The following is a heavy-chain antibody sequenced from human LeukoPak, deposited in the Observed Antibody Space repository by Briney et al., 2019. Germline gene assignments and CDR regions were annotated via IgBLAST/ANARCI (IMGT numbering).Heavy chain of an antibody. J-gene: IGHJ5*02. CDR3: ARHVGYGNNWFDP. CDR1: GASSSSSSYY. CDR2: TSYSGST. V-gene: IGHV4-39*01. Sequence: PSETLSLTCTVSGASSSSSSYYWGWLRQPPGKGLEWIGTTSYSGSTYYNPSLKSRVTISVDTSKNQFSLKLRSLTAADTAVYYCARHVGYGNNWFDPWGQGTLVTVSS. D-gene: IGHD5-18*01.